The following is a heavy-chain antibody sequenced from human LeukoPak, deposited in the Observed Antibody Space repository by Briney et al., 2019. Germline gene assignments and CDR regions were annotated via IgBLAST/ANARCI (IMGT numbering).Heavy chain of an antibody. D-gene: IGHD2-2*03. CDR3: ARLGYCSTTSCYNWFDP. CDR1: GGSISSSSYY. J-gene: IGHJ5*02. V-gene: IGHV4-39*06. Sequence: SETLSLTCTVSGGSISSSSYYWGWLRQPPGRGLEWIGSIYHSGSIYYNPSLKRQVTISLDTSKNQFPLKLSSVTAADTAVYYCARLGYCSTTSCYNWFDPWGQGTLVTVSS. CDR2: IYHSGSI.